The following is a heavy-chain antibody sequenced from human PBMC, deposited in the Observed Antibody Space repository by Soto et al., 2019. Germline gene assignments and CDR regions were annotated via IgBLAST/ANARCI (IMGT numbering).Heavy chain of an antibody. Sequence: VGSLRLSCAASGFTFSSHAMHWVRQAPGKGLEWVAVISYDGSNKYYADSVKGRFTISRDNSKNTLYLQMNSLRAEDTAVYYCARDICSSTSCQPDYWGQGTLVTVSS. V-gene: IGHV3-30-3*01. J-gene: IGHJ4*02. D-gene: IGHD2-2*01. CDR3: ARDICSSTSCQPDY. CDR1: GFTFSSHA. CDR2: ISYDGSNK.